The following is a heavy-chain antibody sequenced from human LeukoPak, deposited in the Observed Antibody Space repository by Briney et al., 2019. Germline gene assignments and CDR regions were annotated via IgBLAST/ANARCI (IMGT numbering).Heavy chain of an antibody. CDR2: IIPTFGTA. CDR3: ARAVRYTAMVTALHPYYYMDV. J-gene: IGHJ6*03. Sequence: SVKVSCKASGGTFSSYAISWVRQAPGQGFEWMGGIIPTFGTANYAQKFQGRVTITTDESTSTAYMELSSLRSEDTAVYYCARAVRYTAMVTALHPYYYMDVWGKGTTVTVSS. CDR1: GGTFSSYA. V-gene: IGHV1-69*05. D-gene: IGHD5-18*01.